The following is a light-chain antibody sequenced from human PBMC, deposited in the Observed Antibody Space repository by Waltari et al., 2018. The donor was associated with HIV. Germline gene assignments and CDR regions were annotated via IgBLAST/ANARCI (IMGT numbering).Light chain of an antibody. Sequence: DIVMTQSPDSLAVSLGERATINCKSSQSVLYSSNNKNYLAWYQQKPGQPPKLLIYWASTRESCVPARFSGSGSGTDFTLTTSSLQAEDVAVYYCQQYYSTPTWTFGQGTKVEIK. CDR2: WAS. V-gene: IGKV4-1*01. J-gene: IGKJ1*01. CDR3: QQYYSTPTWT. CDR1: QSVLYSSNNKNY.